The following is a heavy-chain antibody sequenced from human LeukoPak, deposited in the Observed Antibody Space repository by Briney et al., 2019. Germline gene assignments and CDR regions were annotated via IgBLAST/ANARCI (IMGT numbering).Heavy chain of an antibody. V-gene: IGHV1-18*04. J-gene: IGHJ2*01. CDR3: AKEGFSYWYFDL. Sequence: ASVKVPCEASGYTLTYNNISWVRQAPGQGLEWMGWINTKSGDTNYARTLQGRVTMTTDTSGNTAYMELRSLRSDDTAVYYCAKEGFSYWYFDLWGRGTLVTVSS. CDR1: GYTLTYNN. CDR2: INTKSGDT. D-gene: IGHD2/OR15-2a*01.